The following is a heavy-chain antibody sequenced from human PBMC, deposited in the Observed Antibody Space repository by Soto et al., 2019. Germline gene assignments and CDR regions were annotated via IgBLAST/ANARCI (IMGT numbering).Heavy chain of an antibody. CDR2: IITSTGTT. CDR3: ARGVGATYHYFYYGMDV. V-gene: IGHV1-69*01. J-gene: IGHJ6*02. Sequence: QVQLVQSGAEVKKPGSSMKVSCKAAGGTSSSYAFSWVRQAPGQGLEWMGGIITSTGTTNYAQKFQGRVTITADESTSTAYVELSSLRSEDTAVYYCARGVGATYHYFYYGMDVWGPGTTVTVSS. CDR1: GGTSSSYA. D-gene: IGHD1-26*01.